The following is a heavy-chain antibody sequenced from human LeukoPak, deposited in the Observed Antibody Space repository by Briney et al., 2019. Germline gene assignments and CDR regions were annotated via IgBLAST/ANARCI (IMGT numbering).Heavy chain of an antibody. J-gene: IGHJ4*02. CDR1: GGSFSGYY. CDR3: ARGGLRFGAYSYGYGDKLFDY. D-gene: IGHD5-18*01. CDR2: INHSGST. V-gene: IGHV4-34*01. Sequence: SETLSLTCAVYGGSFSGYYWSWIRQPPGKGLEWIGEINHSGSTNYNPSLKSRVTISVDTSKNQFSLKLSSVTAADTAVYYCARGGLRFGAYSYGYGDKLFDYWGQGTLVTVSS.